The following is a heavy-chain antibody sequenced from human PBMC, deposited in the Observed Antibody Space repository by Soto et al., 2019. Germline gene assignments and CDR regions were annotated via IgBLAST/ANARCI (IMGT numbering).Heavy chain of an antibody. V-gene: IGHV1-8*01. CDR3: ARAYYYDSSGYYWGDYYYYYGMDV. CDR1: GYTFTSYD. D-gene: IGHD3-22*01. CDR2: MNPNSGNT. Sequence: ASVKVSCKASGYTFTSYDINWVRQATGQGLEWMGWMNPNSGNTGYAQKFQGRVTMTRNTSISTAYMELSSLRSEDTAVYYCARAYYYDSSGYYWGDYYYYYGMDVWGQGTPVTVSS. J-gene: IGHJ6*02.